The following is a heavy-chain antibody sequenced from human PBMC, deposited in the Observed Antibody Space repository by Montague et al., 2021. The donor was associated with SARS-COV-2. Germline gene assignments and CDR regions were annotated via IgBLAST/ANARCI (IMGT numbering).Heavy chain of an antibody. Sequence: SVKVSCKASGYTFTSYGISWVRQAPGQGLEWMGWISAYNGNTNYAQKLQGRVTMTTDTSTSTAYMELRSLRSDDTTVYYCARGSLYDYDTLTGPVYYYYGMDVWGQGTTVTVSS. CDR2: ISAYNGNT. CDR1: GYTFTSYG. V-gene: IGHV1-18*04. J-gene: IGHJ6*02. D-gene: IGHD3-9*01. CDR3: ARGSLYDYDTLTGPVYYYYGMDV.